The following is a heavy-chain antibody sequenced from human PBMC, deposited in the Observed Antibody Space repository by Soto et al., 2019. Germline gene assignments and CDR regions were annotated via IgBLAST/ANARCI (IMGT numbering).Heavy chain of an antibody. V-gene: IGHV4-34*01. CDR1: GGSFSDYY. D-gene: IGHD3-22*01. Sequence: QVQLQQWGARLLKPSETLSLTCAVYGGSFSDYYWTWIRQSPERALEWVGEINLNGYTKYSPSLQSRVTLSVDTTKKQVSLRLSSVTAADTAVYYCARGAWDNSAYYFFDFWGQGIQVTVSS. CDR3: ARGAWDNSAYYFFDF. CDR2: INLNGYT. J-gene: IGHJ4*02.